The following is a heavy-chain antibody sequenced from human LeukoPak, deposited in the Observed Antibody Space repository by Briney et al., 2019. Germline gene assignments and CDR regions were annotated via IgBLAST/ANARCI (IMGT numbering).Heavy chain of an antibody. J-gene: IGHJ4*02. D-gene: IGHD1-26*01. Sequence: GGSLRLSCAASGFTFSSYAMSWVRQAPGKGLEWVSAISGSGGSTYYADSVKGRFTISRDNSKNTLYLQMNSLRAEDTAVYYCARDVDSGSWSTLGYWGQGTLVTVSS. V-gene: IGHV3-23*01. CDR3: ARDVDSGSWSTLGY. CDR1: GFTFSSYA. CDR2: ISGSGGST.